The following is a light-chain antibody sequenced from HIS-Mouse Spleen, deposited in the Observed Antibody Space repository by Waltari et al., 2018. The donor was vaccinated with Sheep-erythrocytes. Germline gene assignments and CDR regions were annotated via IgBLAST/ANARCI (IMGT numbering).Light chain of an antibody. J-gene: IGLJ3*02. CDR1: SSDVGGYNY. V-gene: IGLV2-11*01. Sequence: QYALTQLRSVSGSPGQSVPISCTGTSSDVGGYNYVSWYQQHPGKAPKLMIYDVSKRPSGVPDRFSGSKSGNTASLTISGLQAEDEADYYCCSYAGSYTLVFGGGTKLTVL. CDR2: DVS. CDR3: CSYAGSYTLV.